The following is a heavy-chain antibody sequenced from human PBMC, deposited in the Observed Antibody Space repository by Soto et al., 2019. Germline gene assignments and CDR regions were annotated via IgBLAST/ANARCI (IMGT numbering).Heavy chain of an antibody. V-gene: IGHV5-51*01. Sequence: GESLKISCKGSEYSFTSYWIGWVRQRPGKGLEWMGILYPGDSDTRYSPSFQGQVTISADKSSNTAYLQWSSLKASDTAIYYCARLTKASTAPGVYWGQGTLVTVSS. D-gene: IGHD3-9*01. CDR2: LYPGDSDT. CDR1: EYSFTSYW. CDR3: ARLTKASTAPGVY. J-gene: IGHJ1*01.